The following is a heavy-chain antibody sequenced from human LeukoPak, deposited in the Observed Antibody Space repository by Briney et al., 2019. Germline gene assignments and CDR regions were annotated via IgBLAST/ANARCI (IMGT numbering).Heavy chain of an antibody. V-gene: IGHV3-30*04. D-gene: IGHD2-2*01. CDR2: ISYDGSNK. CDR1: GFTLSSYA. J-gene: IGHJ5*02. Sequence: GRSLRLSCAASGFTLSSYATHWVRHAPDKGLEWVAVISYDGSNKYYADSVKGRFTISRDNSKNTLYLQMNSLRAEDTAVYYCARDSYNWFDPWGQGTLVTVSS. CDR3: ARDSYNWFDP.